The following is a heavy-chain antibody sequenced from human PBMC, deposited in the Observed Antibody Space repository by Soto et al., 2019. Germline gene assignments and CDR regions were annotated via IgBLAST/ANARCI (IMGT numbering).Heavy chain of an antibody. J-gene: IGHJ6*02. V-gene: IGHV4-4*02. Sequence: QVQLQESGPGLVKPSGTLSLTCAVSGGSISSSNWWSWVRQPPGKGLEWIGEIYHSGSTNYNPSLKSRXTIXVXTPKHQFSLKLSSVTAADTAVYYCASVRGGYYYAMDVWGQGTTVTVSS. CDR2: IYHSGST. CDR1: GGSISSSNW. D-gene: IGHD3-10*02. CDR3: ASVRGGYYYAMDV.